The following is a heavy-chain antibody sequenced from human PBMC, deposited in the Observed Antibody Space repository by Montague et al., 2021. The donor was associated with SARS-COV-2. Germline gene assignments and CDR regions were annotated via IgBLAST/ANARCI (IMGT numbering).Heavy chain of an antibody. V-gene: IGHV2-70*01. D-gene: IGHD3-22*01. CDR2: XXWDGSE. CDR1: GFSLSATGMS. J-gene: IGHJ4*02. Sequence: PALVKPTQTLTLTCTFSGFSLSATGMSVSWIRQPPGKALEWLALXXWDGSEYHSTSVKTRLTISRDTSKNQVVLTMTNMDPVDTATYFCARSAYYSNYFDYWGQGTVVTVSS. CDR3: ARSAYYSNYFDY.